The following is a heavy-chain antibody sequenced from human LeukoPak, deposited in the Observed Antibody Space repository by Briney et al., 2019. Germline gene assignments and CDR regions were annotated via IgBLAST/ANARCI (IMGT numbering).Heavy chain of an antibody. CDR2: ISFDGSDK. D-gene: IGHD1-14*01. J-gene: IGHJ5*02. Sequence: PGRSLRLSCAASGFTFSNYAMHWVRQAPGKGLEWVAFISFDGSDKYYADSVKGRFTISRDNSKNTLYLQMNSLRAEDTAVYYCARDQPGTYTLSGTWGQGTLVTVSS. CDR3: ARDQPGTYTLSGT. V-gene: IGHV3-30-3*01. CDR1: GFTFSNYA.